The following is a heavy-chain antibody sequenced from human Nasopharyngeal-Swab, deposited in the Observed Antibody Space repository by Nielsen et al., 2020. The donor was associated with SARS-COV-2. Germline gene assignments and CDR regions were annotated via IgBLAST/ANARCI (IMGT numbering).Heavy chain of an antibody. D-gene: IGHD2-15*01. CDR3: VKDRGAHSVVVVAAS. CDR2: ISSNGGST. V-gene: IGHV3-64D*06. Sequence: GESLQISCSASGFTFSSYTMHWVRQAPGKGLEHVSAISSNGGSTYYADSVKGRFTISRDNSKNTLNLQMSSLRAEDTAVYYCVKDRGAHSVVVVAASWGQGTLVTAPQ. J-gene: IGHJ4*02. CDR1: GFTFSSYT.